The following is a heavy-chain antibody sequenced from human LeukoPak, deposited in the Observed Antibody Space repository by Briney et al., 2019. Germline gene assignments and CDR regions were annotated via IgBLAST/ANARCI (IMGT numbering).Heavy chain of an antibody. V-gene: IGHV4-4*02. D-gene: IGHD3-22*01. CDR2: IYHSGST. Sequence: KPSGTLSLTCAVSGGSISSSNWRSWVRQPPGKGLEWIGEIYHSGSTNYNPSLKSRVTISVDKSKNQFSLKLSSVTAADTAVYYCARDHGPYYYDSSGYEFDYWGQGTLVTVSS. CDR3: ARDHGPYYYDSSGYEFDY. CDR1: GGSISSSNW. J-gene: IGHJ4*02.